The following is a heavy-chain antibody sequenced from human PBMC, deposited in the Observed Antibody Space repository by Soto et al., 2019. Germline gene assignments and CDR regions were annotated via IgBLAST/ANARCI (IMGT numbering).Heavy chain of an antibody. J-gene: IGHJ4*02. CDR3: ARAPVGVYDY. V-gene: IGHV3-64*01. D-gene: IGHD1-26*01. CDR2: ISSDGGST. CDR1: GLTFSSYA. Sequence: PGGSLRLSCAASGLTFSSYAMHWVRQAPGKGLEYVSAISSDGGSTYYANSVKGGFTISRDNSKNTLYLQMGSLRAEDMAVYYCARAPVGVYDYWGQGTLVTVSS.